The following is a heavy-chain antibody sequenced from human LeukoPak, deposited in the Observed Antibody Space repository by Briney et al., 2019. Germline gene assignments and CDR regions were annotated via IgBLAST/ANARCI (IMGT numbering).Heavy chain of an antibody. CDR2: INNDGSSA. J-gene: IGHJ4*02. V-gene: IGHV3-74*01. CDR3: ARGRPHGNDY. D-gene: IGHD4-23*01. CDR1: GFTFNNYW. Sequence: GGSLRLSCAASGFTFNNYWIHWVRQVPGKGLVWVSRINNDGSSASYVDSVKGRFTISRDNAKNTLYLQMNSLRVEDTAVYYCARGRPHGNDYWGQGTLVTVSS.